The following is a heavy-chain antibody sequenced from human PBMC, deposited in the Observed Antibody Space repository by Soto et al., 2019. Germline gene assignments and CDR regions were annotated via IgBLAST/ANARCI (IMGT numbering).Heavy chain of an antibody. D-gene: IGHD2-15*01. J-gene: IGHJ4*02. CDR3: AREYCSGGSCFYYFDY. V-gene: IGHV1-46*01. CDR1: GYTFTSYY. CDR2: INPSGGNT. Sequence: APVKVSCKASGYTFTSYYMHWVRQAPGQGLEWMGIINPSGGNTTYAQKFQGRVTMTRDMSTGTVYMDVSSLRSEDTAVYYCAREYCSGGSCFYYFDYWGQGTLVTVSS.